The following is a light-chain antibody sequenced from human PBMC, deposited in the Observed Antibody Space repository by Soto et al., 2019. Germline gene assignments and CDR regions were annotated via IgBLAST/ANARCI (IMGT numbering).Light chain of an antibody. CDR3: QQCNSARWT. J-gene: IGKJ1*01. CDR2: AAS. V-gene: IGKV1-27*01. Sequence: DIQMTQSPSTLSASVGDRVTTSCRASQSISTWLAWYQLKPGKVPKLLIFAASTLQPGVPSRFSGSGSGTEFTLTISNLQPEEVATYYCQQCNSARWTFGEGTKVDIK. CDR1: QSISTW.